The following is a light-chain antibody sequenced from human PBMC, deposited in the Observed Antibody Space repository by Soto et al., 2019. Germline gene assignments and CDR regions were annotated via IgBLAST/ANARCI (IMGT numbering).Light chain of an antibody. CDR3: QQYYDTRPT. Sequence: DIVMTQSPDSLTVSLGERATLNCRSSNTVFYSPDNRNYLAWYQQKPGQPPKLLIYWASTRESGVPDRFSGGGSGTDFTLTISSLQPEDVAVYYCQQYYDTRPTFGGGTKGEIK. CDR2: WAS. CDR1: NTVFYSPDNRNY. J-gene: IGKJ4*01. V-gene: IGKV4-1*01.